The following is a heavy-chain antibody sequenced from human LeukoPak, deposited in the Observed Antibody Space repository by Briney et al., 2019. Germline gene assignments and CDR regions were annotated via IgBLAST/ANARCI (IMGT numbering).Heavy chain of an antibody. D-gene: IGHD3-10*01. V-gene: IGHV3-9*01. J-gene: IGHJ3*02. CDR1: GFTFDDYA. CDR2: ISWNSGSI. CDR3: AKDSSSGSQRIDAFDI. Sequence: AGGSLRLSCAASGFTFDDYAMHWVRHAPGKGLEWVSGISWNSGSIGYADSVKGRFTVSRDNAKNSLYLQMNSLRAEDTALYYCAKDSSSGSQRIDAFDIWGQGTMVTVFS.